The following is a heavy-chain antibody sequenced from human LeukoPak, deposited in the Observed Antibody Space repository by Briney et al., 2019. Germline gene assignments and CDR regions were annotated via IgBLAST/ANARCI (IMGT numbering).Heavy chain of an antibody. J-gene: IGHJ4*02. CDR1: GGSISSGGYY. CDR3: ARDAVIRGYYLDY. D-gene: IGHD3-22*01. V-gene: IGHV4-31*03. CDR2: IFYSGTT. Sequence: SQTLSLTCTVSGGSISSGGYYWSWIRQHPGKGLEWIGYIFYSGTTYYNPSLKSRLTISLDTSKNQFSLKLTSVTAADTAVYYCARDAVIRGYYLDYWGQGILVTVPS.